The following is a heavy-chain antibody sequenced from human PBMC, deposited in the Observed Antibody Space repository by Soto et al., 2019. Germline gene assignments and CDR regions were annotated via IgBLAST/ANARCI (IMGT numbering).Heavy chain of an antibody. CDR3: GRVMIGTSRHTDSDY. Sequence: SETLSLTCTVSGASISSRDYYWGWIRQTPGKGLEWIGNIDYNGVTYYNPSLKSRVTVSKDTSKNQFSLKVASVTAADTAIYYCGRVMIGTSRHTDSDYWGQGTQVTVSS. CDR1: GASISSRDYY. V-gene: IGHV4-39*01. CDR2: IDYNGVT. D-gene: IGHD2-8*01. J-gene: IGHJ4*02.